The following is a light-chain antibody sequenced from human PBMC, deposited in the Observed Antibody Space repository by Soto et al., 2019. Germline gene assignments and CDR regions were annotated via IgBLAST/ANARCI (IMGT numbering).Light chain of an antibody. CDR3: QQLKTYPYT. J-gene: IGKJ2*01. Sequence: IQLTQSPSSLSASVGDRVTLTCRASQDINKFLAWFQQTPGKAPKLLVYSASTLHSGVPSRFSGSGSGTDFALTISSLQPEDFATYYCQQLKTYPYTFGQGTRLDNK. CDR2: SAS. CDR1: QDINKF. V-gene: IGKV1-9*01.